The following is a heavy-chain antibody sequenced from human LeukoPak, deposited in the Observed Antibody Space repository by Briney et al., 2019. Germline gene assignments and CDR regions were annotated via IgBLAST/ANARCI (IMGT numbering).Heavy chain of an antibody. J-gene: IGHJ4*02. CDR1: GCTFDDYA. Sequence: GRSLRLSCAASGCTFDDYAMHWVRQAPGKGLEWVSGISWNRGSIGYADSVKGRFTISRDNAKNSLYPQMNSLRAEDIALYFVAKGARLRANSYYFDSWGQGTLVTVSS. CDR2: ISWNRGSI. CDR3: AKGARLRANSYYFDS. D-gene: IGHD5-12*01. V-gene: IGHV3-9*03.